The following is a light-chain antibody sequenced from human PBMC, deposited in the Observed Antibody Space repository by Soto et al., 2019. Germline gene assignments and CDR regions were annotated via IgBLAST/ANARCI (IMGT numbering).Light chain of an antibody. CDR2: HTS. Sequence: EIVLTQSPATLSLSPGERATLSCRASQSVSSTFAWYQQKPGQAPRLLIYHTSNRAAGIPARFSGSGSGTDFTLTISSLEPEDFAVYYCQQRDNWPPTWTFGQGTKVDIK. J-gene: IGKJ1*01. CDR1: QSVSST. V-gene: IGKV3-11*01. CDR3: QQRDNWPPTWT.